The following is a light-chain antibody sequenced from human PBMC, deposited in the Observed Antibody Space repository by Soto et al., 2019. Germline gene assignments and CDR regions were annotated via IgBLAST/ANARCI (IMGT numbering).Light chain of an antibody. Sequence: SQPPSMCAAPGQNGNIPCSGTSTKIGNNYVSCYQHPPRTAPRILIYDNYKRPSGIPDRFSDLKSGSSATPSIPRLQTGDEDDYYCGTWDNSLCGCYVFGSGSKVIV. CDR1: STKIGNNY. V-gene: IGLV1-51*01. CDR2: DNY. J-gene: IGLJ1*01. CDR3: GTWDNSLCGCYV.